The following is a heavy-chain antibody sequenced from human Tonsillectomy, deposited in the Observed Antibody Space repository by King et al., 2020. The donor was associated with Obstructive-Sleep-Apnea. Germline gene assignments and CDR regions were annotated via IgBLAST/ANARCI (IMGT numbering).Heavy chain of an antibody. CDR3: AKDLIRVMDPHFDC. D-gene: IGHD3-16*01. CDR1: GFNLGFFW. CDR2: IKPDGSER. J-gene: IGHJ4*02. Sequence: VQLVESGGGLVQPGGSLRLSCTASGFNLGFFWMNWVRRIPGKGLEWVANIKPDGSERYYLESVKGRFTISRDNTKKSVYLQMDSLRVEDTAVYYCAKDLIRVMDPHFDCWGQGTLVTVSS. V-gene: IGHV3-7*01.